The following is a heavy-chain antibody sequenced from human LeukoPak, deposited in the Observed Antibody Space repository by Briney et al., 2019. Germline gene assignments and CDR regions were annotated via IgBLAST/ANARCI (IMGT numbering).Heavy chain of an antibody. CDR2: ISSSSSYI. V-gene: IGHV3-21*01. Sequence: PGGSLRLSCAASGFTFSSYSMNWVRQAPGKGLEWVSSISSSSSYIYYADSVKGRFTISRDNAKNSLYLQMNSLRAEDTAVYYCARGWNRYYDILTGYYYGMDVWGKGTTVTVSS. D-gene: IGHD3-9*01. J-gene: IGHJ6*04. CDR3: ARGWNRYYDILTGYYYGMDV. CDR1: GFTFSSYS.